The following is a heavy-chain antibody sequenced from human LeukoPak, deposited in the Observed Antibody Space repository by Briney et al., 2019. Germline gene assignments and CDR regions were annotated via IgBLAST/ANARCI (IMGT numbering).Heavy chain of an antibody. CDR2: ISYDGSNK. Sequence: GGSLRLSCAASGFTFRSYGMNWVRQAPGKGLEWVAVISYDGSNKYYADSVKGRFTISRDNSKNTLYLQMNSLRAEDTAVYYCAKDRHSSGYYYIDYWGQGTLVTVSS. CDR1: GFTFRSYG. J-gene: IGHJ4*02. D-gene: IGHD3-22*01. V-gene: IGHV3-30*18. CDR3: AKDRHSSGYYYIDY.